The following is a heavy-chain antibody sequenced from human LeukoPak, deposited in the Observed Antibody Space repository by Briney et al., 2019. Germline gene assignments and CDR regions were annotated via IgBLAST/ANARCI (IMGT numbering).Heavy chain of an antibody. CDR3: ARDLQGGYFDP. V-gene: IGHV4-31*03. Sequence: SETLSLTCTVSGGSISSGAYYWSWIRQHPGKGLEWIGYIYYSGSTYYNPSLKSRVTISVDTSKNQFSLKLSSVTAADTAVYYCARDLQGGYFDPWGQGTLVTVSS. CDR2: IYYSGST. J-gene: IGHJ5*02. CDR1: GGSISSGAYY. D-gene: IGHD3-10*01.